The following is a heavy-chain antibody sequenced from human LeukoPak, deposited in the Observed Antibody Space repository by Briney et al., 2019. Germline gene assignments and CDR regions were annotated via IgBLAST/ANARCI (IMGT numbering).Heavy chain of an antibody. J-gene: IGHJ5*02. Sequence: PSETLSLTCTVSGGSISGSSYYWGWIRQPPGKGLEWIGEINHSGSTNYNPSLKSRVTISVDTSKNQFSLKLSSVTAADTAVYYCARVPSGAPNWFDPWGQGTLVTVSS. V-gene: IGHV4-39*07. CDR3: ARVPSGAPNWFDP. D-gene: IGHD1-26*01. CDR1: GGSISGSSYY. CDR2: INHSGST.